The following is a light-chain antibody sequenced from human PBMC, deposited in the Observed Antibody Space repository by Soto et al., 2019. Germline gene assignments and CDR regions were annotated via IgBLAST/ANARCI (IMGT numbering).Light chain of an antibody. V-gene: IGLV2-14*01. CDR3: SSYAGSNNLV. CDR1: SSDIGAYDY. Sequence: QSALTQPASLSGSPGQSITISCTGTSSDIGAYDYVSWFQQHPGKAPKLMISEVNNRPSGVSNRFSGSKSGNTAYLTISGLQVEDEADYYCSSYAGSNNLVFGGGTKLTVL. CDR2: EVN. J-gene: IGLJ2*01.